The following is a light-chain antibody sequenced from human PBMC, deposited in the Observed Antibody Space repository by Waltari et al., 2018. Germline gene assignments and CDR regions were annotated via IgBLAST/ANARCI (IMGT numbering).Light chain of an antibody. CDR3: MQATHWPLT. Sequence: QRLVRIDGETSLNLCQQRPCQSPRGLIYKISSRGSGVPYRFSGSGSGTDFTLKISRVEAEDVGVYYCMQATHWPLTFGQGTKVEIK. V-gene: IGKV2-30*02. CDR2: KIS. J-gene: IGKJ1*01. CDR1: QRLVRIDGETS.